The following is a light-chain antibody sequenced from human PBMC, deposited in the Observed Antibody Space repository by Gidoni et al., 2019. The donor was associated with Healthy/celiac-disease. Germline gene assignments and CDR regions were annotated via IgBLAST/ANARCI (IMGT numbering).Light chain of an antibody. Sequence: DIVMTQSPASLAVSLGERATINCKSSQSVLYSSNNKNYLAWYQQKPGQPPKLLIYWASTRESGFPDRFSGSGSGTDFTLTISSLQAEDVAVYYCQQYYSTRTFXQXTKVEIK. V-gene: IGKV4-1*01. J-gene: IGKJ1*01. CDR3: QQYYSTRT. CDR1: QSVLYSSNNKNY. CDR2: WAS.